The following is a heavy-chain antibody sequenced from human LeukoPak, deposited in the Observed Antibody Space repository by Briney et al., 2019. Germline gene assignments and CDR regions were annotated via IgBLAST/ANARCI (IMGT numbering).Heavy chain of an antibody. CDR3: ARAEGYGAIDY. CDR1: GFTFSSHS. CDR2: ISSSSSYI. D-gene: IGHD5-12*01. Sequence: GGSLRLSCAASGFTFSSHSMNWVRQAPGKGLEWVSSISSSSSYIYCADSVKGRFTISRDNAKNSLYLQMNSLRAEDTALYYCARAEGYGAIDYWGQGTLVIVSS. J-gene: IGHJ4*02. V-gene: IGHV3-21*01.